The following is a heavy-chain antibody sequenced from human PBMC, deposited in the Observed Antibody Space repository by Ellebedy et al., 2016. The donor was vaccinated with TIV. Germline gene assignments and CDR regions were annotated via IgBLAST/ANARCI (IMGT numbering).Heavy chain of an antibody. Sequence: MPSETLSPTCPLPGVSINTKYWSWIRQTPGKGLEWIGYIYYGGGINYNPSLKGRVTLSLDTSKNHFSLNLTSVTAADTPVYYCARPYGSGWLGRSAFDIWGQGTLVTVSS. J-gene: IGHJ3*02. CDR1: GVSINTKY. CDR2: IYYGGGI. V-gene: IGHV4-59*12. D-gene: IGHD6-19*01. CDR3: ARPYGSGWLGRSAFDI.